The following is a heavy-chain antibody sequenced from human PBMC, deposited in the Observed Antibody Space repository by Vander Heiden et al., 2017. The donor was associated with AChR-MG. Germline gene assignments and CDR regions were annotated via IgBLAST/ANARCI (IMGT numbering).Heavy chain of an antibody. V-gene: IGHV3-15*01. J-gene: IGHJ5*02. CDR3: TTLSLWNYVLET. CDR2: IKSNSDGGIT. Sequence: DVHLVESGGGLVKPGGSLRLPCAVSGFTFKGAWMNWVRQAPGKGLEWIGRIKSNSDGGITDHAAPVKGRFTISRDDSKNTLYLQMDSLKTEDTGVYYCTTLSLWNYVLETWGQGSLVTVSS. D-gene: IGHD1-7*01. CDR1: GFTFKGAW.